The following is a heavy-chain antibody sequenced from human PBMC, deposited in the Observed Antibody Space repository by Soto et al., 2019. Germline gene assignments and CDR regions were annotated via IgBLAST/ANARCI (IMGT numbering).Heavy chain of an antibody. D-gene: IGHD5-12*01. Sequence: QVQLVESGGGVVQPGRSLRLSCAASGFTFSTYGMHWVRQAPGKGLEWVALVWYDGRNNDYADSVKGRFTISRDNSKNTLYMEMNSLGDEDTAVYYCGRAAGYRGNDYVYYYGIDVWGQGTTVTVSS. CDR1: GFTFSTYG. CDR2: VWYDGRNN. J-gene: IGHJ6*02. CDR3: GRAAGYRGNDYVYYYGIDV. V-gene: IGHV3-33*01.